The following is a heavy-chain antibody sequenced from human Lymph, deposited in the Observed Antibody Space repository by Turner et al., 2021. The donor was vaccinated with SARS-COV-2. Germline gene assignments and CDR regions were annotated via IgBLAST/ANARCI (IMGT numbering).Heavy chain of an antibody. CDR1: GGSTRSSNW. CDR2: IYHGRNT. D-gene: IGHD2-2*01. CDR3: ARRYCSSTSGPNWFDP. V-gene: IGHV4-4*02. Sequence: QVQLQESGPARVKPSWTLCLTCAVSGGSTRSSNWWSLVRQPPGKGLEWFGEIYHGRNTNDSPSLKGGVTKSVDKSKNQFSLKLTYVTAEDTAVYYWARRYCSSTSGPNWFDPWGQGTLVTVSS. J-gene: IGHJ5*02.